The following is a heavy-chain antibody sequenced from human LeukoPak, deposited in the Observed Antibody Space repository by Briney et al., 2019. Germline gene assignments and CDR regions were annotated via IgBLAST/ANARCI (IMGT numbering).Heavy chain of an antibody. CDR3: ARGFRTVAGAWCWFDP. CDR1: GVSFSNFY. V-gene: IGHV4-4*07. Sequence: PSETLSLTCTVSGVSFSNFYWTWIRQSAEKGLEWIGHIYSPGTTDYNPSLKSRVTLSVDTSKNQFSLRLSSVTAADTAVYYCARGFRTVAGAWCWFDPWGQGTLVTVSS. CDR2: IYSPGTT. J-gene: IGHJ5*02. D-gene: IGHD6-19*01.